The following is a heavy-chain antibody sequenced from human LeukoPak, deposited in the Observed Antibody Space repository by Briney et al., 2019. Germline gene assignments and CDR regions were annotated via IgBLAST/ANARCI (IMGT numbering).Heavy chain of an antibody. D-gene: IGHD1/OR15-1a*01. V-gene: IGHV1-69*13. CDR1: GGTFSSYA. Sequence: SVKVSCKASGGTFSSYAISWVRQAPGQGPEWMGGIIPIFGTANYAQKFQGRVTITADESTSTAYMELSSLRSEDTAVYYCAREETGTGGNWFDPWGQGTLVTVSS. CDR3: AREETGTGGNWFDP. CDR2: IIPIFGTA. J-gene: IGHJ5*02.